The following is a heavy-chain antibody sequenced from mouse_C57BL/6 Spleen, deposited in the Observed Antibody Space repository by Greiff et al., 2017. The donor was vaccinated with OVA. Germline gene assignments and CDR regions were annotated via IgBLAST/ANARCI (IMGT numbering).Heavy chain of an antibody. J-gene: IGHJ1*03. V-gene: IGHV1-61*01. D-gene: IGHD1-1*01. CDR3: ARLYGRRYEGYRDV. CDR2: IYPSDSET. CDR1: GYTFTSYW. Sequence: VQLQQPGAELVRPGSSVKLSCKASGYTFTSYWMDWVKQRPGQGLEWIGNIYPSDSETHYNQKFKDKATLTVDKSSSTAYMQLSSLTSADSAVFHCARLYGRRYEGYRDVGRTGNTVTV.